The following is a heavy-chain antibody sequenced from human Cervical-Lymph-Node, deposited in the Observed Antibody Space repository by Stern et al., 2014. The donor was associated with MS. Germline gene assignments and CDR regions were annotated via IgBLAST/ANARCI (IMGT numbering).Heavy chain of an antibody. J-gene: IGHJ4*02. CDR1: GDSVSNDITA. V-gene: IGHV6-1*01. Sequence: VQLEESGPGLVQPSQTLSLTCDISGDSVSNDITAWNWVRQSPSRGLEWLGRTYYRSKWNNDYAPSGGSRITNNVHIPKNQFSLQLKSLTPEDTAVYYCARANGWGGMIDYWGQGTRVTVSS. CDR2: TYYRSKWNN. CDR3: ARANGWGGMIDY. D-gene: IGHD6-19*01.